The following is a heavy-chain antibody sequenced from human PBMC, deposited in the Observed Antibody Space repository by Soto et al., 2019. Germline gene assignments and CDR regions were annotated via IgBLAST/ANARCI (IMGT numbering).Heavy chain of an antibody. V-gene: IGHV3-33*01. CDR2: IRYDGSNK. Sequence: QVQLVESGGGVVQPGRSLRLSCAASGFTFSSYGMHWVRQAPGKGLEWVAVIRYDGSNKYYADSVKGRFTISRDNSNNPLYLKMISLRAEDTAVYYCAGGYCSGGSCYYFDYWGQGTLVTVSS. CDR3: AGGYCSGGSCYYFDY. CDR1: GFTFSSYG. D-gene: IGHD2-15*01. J-gene: IGHJ4*02.